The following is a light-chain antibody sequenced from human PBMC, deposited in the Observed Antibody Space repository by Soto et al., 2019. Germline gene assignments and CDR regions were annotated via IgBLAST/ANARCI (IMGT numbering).Light chain of an antibody. CDR2: GVS. CDR1: QSVSNN. Sequence: EIVMTQSPATLSVSPGERATLSCRASQSVSNNLAWYQQKPGQAPRLLIYGVSTGATGIPARFSGGGSGTDFILTISILQYEYFAFYYCQHYNDWPRTFGQGTKLEIK. CDR3: QHYNDWPRT. J-gene: IGKJ2*01. V-gene: IGKV3-15*01.